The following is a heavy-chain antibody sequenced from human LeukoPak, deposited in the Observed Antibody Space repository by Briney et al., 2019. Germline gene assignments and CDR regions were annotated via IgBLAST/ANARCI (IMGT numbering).Heavy chain of an antibody. CDR2: INTNTGNP. CDR1: GYTFSDYY. CDR3: ARSYQGYCSSTSCWHYYYYYGMDV. V-gene: IGHV7-4-1*02. D-gene: IGHD2-2*01. J-gene: IGHJ6*02. Sequence: ASVKVSCKASGYTFSDYYMHWVRQAPGQGLEWMGWINTNTGNPTYAQGFTGRFVFSLDTSVSTAYLQISSLKAEDTAVYYCARSYQGYCSSTSCWHYYYYYGMDVWGQGTTVTVSS.